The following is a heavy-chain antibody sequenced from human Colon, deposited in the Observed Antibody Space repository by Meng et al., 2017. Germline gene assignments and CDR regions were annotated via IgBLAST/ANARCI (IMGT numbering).Heavy chain of an antibody. Sequence: QVQLQQWVAGLLKPSETLSLTCAVYGGSFSGYYCNWIRQPPGKGLEWIGEINHGGITNYNPSLKSRITISVDTSQKQFSLKLTSVTAADTAVYYCARGPFRGVMMSWGQGTLVTVSS. V-gene: IGHV4-34*01. CDR3: ARGPFRGVMMS. J-gene: IGHJ5*02. CDR1: GGSFSGYY. CDR2: INHGGIT. D-gene: IGHD3-10*01.